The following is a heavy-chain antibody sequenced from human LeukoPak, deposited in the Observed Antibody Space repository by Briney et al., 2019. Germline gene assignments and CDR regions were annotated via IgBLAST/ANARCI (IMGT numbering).Heavy chain of an antibody. CDR1: GGTFSSYA. V-gene: IGHV1-69*04. J-gene: IGHJ4*02. CDR2: IIPILGIA. CDR3: AREDQAEYYFDY. Sequence: GASVTVSCKASGGTFSSYAIGWVRQAPGQGLEWMGRIIPILGIANYAQKFQGRVTITADKSTSTAYMELSSLRSEDTAVYYCAREDQAEYYFDYWGQGTLVTVSS.